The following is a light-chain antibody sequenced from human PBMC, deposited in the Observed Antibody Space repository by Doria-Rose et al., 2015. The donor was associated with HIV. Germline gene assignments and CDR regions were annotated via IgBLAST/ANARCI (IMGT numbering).Light chain of an antibody. CDR1: QSLLYTSKNY. CDR3: QQYYDTPS. V-gene: IGKV4-1*01. J-gene: IGKJ3*01. CDR2: WAS. Sequence: TQSPESLGMSLGERATLNCKSNQSLLYTSKNYLAWYQQKPGQPPKLLIYWASTQQSGVPARFSGSGSGTDFTLTISSLEAEDVAVYYCQQYYDTPSFGPGTTVDIK.